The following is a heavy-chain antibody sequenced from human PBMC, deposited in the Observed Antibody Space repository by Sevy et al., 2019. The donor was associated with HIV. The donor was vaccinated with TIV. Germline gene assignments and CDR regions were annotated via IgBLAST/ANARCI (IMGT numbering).Heavy chain of an antibody. V-gene: IGHV4-34*01. CDR1: GGSFSGYY. J-gene: IGHJ4*02. CDR3: ARGLRYSGSYPLGLLGY. CDR2: INHSGST. D-gene: IGHD1-26*01. Sequence: SETLSLTCAVYGGSFSGYYWSWIRQPPGKGLEWIGEINHSGSTNYNPSLKSRVTISVDTSKNQFSLKLSSVTAADTAVYYCARGLRYSGSYPLGLLGYWGQGTLVTVSS.